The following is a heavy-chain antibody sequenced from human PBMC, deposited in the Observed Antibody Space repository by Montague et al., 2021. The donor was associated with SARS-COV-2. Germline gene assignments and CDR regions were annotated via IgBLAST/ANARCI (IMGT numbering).Heavy chain of an antibody. D-gene: IGHD6-13*01. CDR2: TYYGSKWYY. J-gene: IGHJ4*02. CDR3: SRDPRYSLSWSFDY. Sequence: CAISGDSVSSNTAAWDWSRQSLPRHLERLGRTYYGSKWYYDYALXLKXRMTISPDTSKNQFSLQLSSVTPEDRAVYYCSRDPRYSLSWSFDYWGQGTLVTVSS. V-gene: IGHV6-1*01. CDR1: GDSVSSNTAA.